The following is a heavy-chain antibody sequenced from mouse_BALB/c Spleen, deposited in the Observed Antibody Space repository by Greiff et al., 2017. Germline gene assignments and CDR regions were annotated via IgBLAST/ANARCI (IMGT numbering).Heavy chain of an antibody. V-gene: IGHV1-7*01. Sequence: VQLQQSGAELAKPGASVKMSCKASGYTFTSYWMHWVKQRPGQGLEWIGYINPSTGYTEYNQKFKDKATLTADKSSSTAYMQLSSLTSEDSAVYYCARGGTTRYFDVWGAGTTVTVSS. CDR1: GYTFTSYW. D-gene: IGHD1-1*01. J-gene: IGHJ1*01. CDR2: INPSTGYT. CDR3: ARGGTTRYFDV.